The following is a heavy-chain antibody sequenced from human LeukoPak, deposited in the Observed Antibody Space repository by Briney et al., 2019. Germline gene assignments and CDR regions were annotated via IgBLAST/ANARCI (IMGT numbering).Heavy chain of an antibody. Sequence: SETLSLTCAVYGGSFSGYYWSWIRQPPGKGLEWIGSIYHSGSTYYNPSLKSRVTISVDTSKNQFSLKLSSVTAADTAVYYCAREELWYLYYFDYWGQGTLVTVSS. CDR2: IYHSGST. CDR1: GGSFSGYY. J-gene: IGHJ4*02. D-gene: IGHD5-18*01. V-gene: IGHV4-34*01. CDR3: AREELWYLYYFDY.